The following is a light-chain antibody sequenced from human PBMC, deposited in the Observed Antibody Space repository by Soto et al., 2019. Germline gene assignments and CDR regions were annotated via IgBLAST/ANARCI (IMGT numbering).Light chain of an antibody. V-gene: IGLV2-14*03. CDR1: SSDVGGYNY. J-gene: IGLJ3*02. CDR2: DVT. CDR3: TSYTTSSPYLV. Sequence: QSVLTQPASVSGSPGQSITISCTGTSSDVGGYNYVSWYQHHPGKAPKLMIYDVTNRPSGVSNRFSGSKSGNTASLTISGLQAEDEADYYCTSYTTSSPYLVFGGGTKRTVL.